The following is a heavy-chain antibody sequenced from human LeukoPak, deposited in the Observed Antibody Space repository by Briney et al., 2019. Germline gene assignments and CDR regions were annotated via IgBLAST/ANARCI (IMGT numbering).Heavy chain of an antibody. V-gene: IGHV3-53*01. J-gene: IGHJ4*02. D-gene: IGHD3-3*01. CDR3: ARGYEVFAY. Sequence: PGGSLRLSCAASGFIFSSFWIHWVRLAPGKGLEWVSVIYSGGATYYADSVTGRFTISRDNSKNTLYLQMNSLRAEDTAVYYCARGYEVFAYWGQGTLVTVSS. CDR1: GFIFSSFW. CDR2: IYSGGAT.